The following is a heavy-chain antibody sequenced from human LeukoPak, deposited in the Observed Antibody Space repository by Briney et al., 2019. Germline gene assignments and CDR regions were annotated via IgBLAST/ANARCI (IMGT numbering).Heavy chain of an antibody. CDR3: AKGGYCSSSSCYYGWFEP. Sequence: GGSLRLSCVASGFTFSNAWMSWVRQAPGKGLEWVSTTSAGGSSTYYADSVKGRFTISRDNSKNTFYLQMNSLRAEDTAAYYCAKGGYCSSSSCYYGWFEPWGQGTLVTVSS. J-gene: IGHJ5*02. D-gene: IGHD2-2*01. CDR1: GFTFSNAW. CDR2: TSAGGSST. V-gene: IGHV3-23*01.